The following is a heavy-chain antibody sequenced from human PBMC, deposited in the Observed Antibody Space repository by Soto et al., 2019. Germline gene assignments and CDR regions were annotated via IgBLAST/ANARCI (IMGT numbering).Heavy chain of an antibody. V-gene: IGHV1-69*01. CDR2: IIPIFGTA. CDR3: ANSDAKDFGVVIIGGWFDP. CDR1: GGTFSSYA. Sequence: QVQLVQSGAEVKKPGSSVKVSCKASGGTFSSYAISWVRQAPGQGLEWMGGIIPIFGTANYAQKFQGRVTITADESTSTAYMELSSLRSEDTAVYYCANSDAKDFGVVIIGGWFDPWGQGTLVTVSS. J-gene: IGHJ5*02. D-gene: IGHD3-3*01.